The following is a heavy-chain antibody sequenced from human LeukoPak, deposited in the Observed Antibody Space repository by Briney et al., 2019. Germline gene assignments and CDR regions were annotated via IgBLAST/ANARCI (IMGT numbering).Heavy chain of an antibody. J-gene: IGHJ4*02. CDR3: ARGPGDYVNY. CDR1: GGSFSGYY. Sequence: SETLSLTCAVYGGSFSGYYWSWIRQPPGKGLEWIGEINHSGSTNYNPSLKSRVTISVDTSKNQFSLKLCSVTAADTAVYYCARGPGDYVNYWGQGTLVTVSS. D-gene: IGHD4-17*01. V-gene: IGHV4-34*01. CDR2: INHSGST.